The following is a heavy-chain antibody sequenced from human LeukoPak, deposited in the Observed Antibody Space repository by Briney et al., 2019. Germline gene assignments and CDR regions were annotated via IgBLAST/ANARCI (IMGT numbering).Heavy chain of an antibody. CDR1: GFTFSSYA. V-gene: IGHV3-30-3*01. CDR2: ISYDGSNK. D-gene: IGHD5-18*01. J-gene: IGHJ4*02. Sequence: PGGSLRLSCAPSGFTFSSYAMHWVRQARGKGVEGVAVISYDGSNKYYADSVKGRFTISRDNSKNTLYLQMNSLRAEDTAVYYCARDGRGYSYGSDYWGQGTLVTVSS. CDR3: ARDGRGYSYGSDY.